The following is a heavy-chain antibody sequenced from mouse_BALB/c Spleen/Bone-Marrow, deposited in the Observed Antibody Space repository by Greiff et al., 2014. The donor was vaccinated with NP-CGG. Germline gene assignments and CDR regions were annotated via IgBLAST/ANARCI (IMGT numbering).Heavy chain of an antibody. V-gene: IGHV14-3*02. D-gene: IGHD1-1*01. CDR3: ARYRYYGSSYAMDY. CDR2: IDPANGNT. CDR1: GFNIKDTY. Sequence: EVKVEESGAELVKPGASVKLSCTASGFNIKDTYMYWVKQRPEQGLEWIGRIDPANGNTKYDPKFQGKATITADTSSNTAYLQLSSLTSEDTAVYYCARYRYYGSSYAMDYWGQGTSVTVSS. J-gene: IGHJ4*01.